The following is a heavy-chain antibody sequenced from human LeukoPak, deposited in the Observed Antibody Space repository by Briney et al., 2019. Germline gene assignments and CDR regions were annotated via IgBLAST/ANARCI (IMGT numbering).Heavy chain of an antibody. D-gene: IGHD4-17*01. CDR2: INAGNGNT. CDR1: GYTFTNYA. V-gene: IGHV1-3*01. Sequence: ASVKVSCKDSGYTFTNYAMHWVRQAPGQRLEWMGWINAGNGNTKYSQKFQGRVTITRDTSASTAYMELSSLRSEDTAVYYCARGLIQTTVTNWGQGTLVTVSS. CDR3: ARGLIQTTVTN. J-gene: IGHJ4*02.